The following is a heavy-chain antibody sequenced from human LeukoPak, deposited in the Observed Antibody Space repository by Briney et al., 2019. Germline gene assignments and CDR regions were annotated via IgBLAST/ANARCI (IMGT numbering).Heavy chain of an antibody. V-gene: IGHV4-59*08. J-gene: IGHJ4*02. CDR1: GGSISSYY. Sequence: SETLSLTCTVSGGSISSYYWSWIRQPPGKGLEWIGYIYYSGSTNYNPSLTSRVTISVDTSKNQFSLKLSSVTAADTAVYYCASPLYNWNAGFYFWGREPLAPFSP. CDR3: ASPLYNWNAGFYF. D-gene: IGHD1-1*01. CDR2: IYYSGST.